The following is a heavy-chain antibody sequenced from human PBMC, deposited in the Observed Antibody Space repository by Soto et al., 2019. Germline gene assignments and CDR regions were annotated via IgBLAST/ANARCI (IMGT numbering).Heavy chain of an antibody. Sequence: PGGSLRLSCAASGFTVSSNYMSWVRQAPGKGLEWVSVIYSGGSTYYADSVKGRFTISRDNSKNTLYLQMNSLRAEDTAVYYCARGRGYYDSSGYYLGYWGQGTLVTVS. CDR2: IYSGGST. D-gene: IGHD3-22*01. J-gene: IGHJ4*02. CDR1: GFTVSSNY. V-gene: IGHV3-53*01. CDR3: ARGRGYYDSSGYYLGY.